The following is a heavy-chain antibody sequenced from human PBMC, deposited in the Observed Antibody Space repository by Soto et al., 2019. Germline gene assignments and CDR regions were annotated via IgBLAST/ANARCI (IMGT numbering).Heavy chain of an antibody. D-gene: IGHD5-12*01. CDR3: AKALTPVGDGYNPFDY. J-gene: IGHJ4*02. Sequence: PGGSLRLSCAASGFTFSSYAMSWVRQAPGKGLEWVSAISGSGGSTYYADSVKGRFTISRDNSKNTLYLQMNSLRAEDTAVYYCAKALTPVGDGYNPFDYWGQGTLVTVSS. CDR1: GFTFSSYA. CDR2: ISGSGGST. V-gene: IGHV3-23*01.